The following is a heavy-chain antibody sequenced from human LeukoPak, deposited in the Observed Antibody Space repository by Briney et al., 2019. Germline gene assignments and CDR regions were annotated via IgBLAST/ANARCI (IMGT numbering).Heavy chain of an antibody. Sequence: PSETLSLTCAVNGGSFSGYYWSWIRQPPGKGLEWIGEINHSGSTNYNPSLKSRVTISVDTSKNQFSLKLSSVTAADTAVYYCARGLGAVAGTSSFNYWGQGTLVTVSS. D-gene: IGHD6-19*01. J-gene: IGHJ4*02. CDR2: INHSGST. CDR1: GGSFSGYY. V-gene: IGHV4-34*01. CDR3: ARGLGAVAGTSSFNY.